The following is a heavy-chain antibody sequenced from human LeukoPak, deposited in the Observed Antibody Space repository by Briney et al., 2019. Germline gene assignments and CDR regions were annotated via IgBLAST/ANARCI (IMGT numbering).Heavy chain of an antibody. CDR2: IYYSGST. D-gene: IGHD3-10*01. J-gene: IGHJ4*02. CDR1: GGSISSYH. V-gene: IGHV4-59*01. Sequence: SETLSLTCTVSGGSISSYHWNWIRQPPGKGLEWIGYIYYSGSTNYNPSLKSRVTISVDTSKNQFSLKLSSVTAADTAVYYCARAYGSGSYYNFLAYWGQGTLVTVSS. CDR3: ARAYGSGSYYNFLAY.